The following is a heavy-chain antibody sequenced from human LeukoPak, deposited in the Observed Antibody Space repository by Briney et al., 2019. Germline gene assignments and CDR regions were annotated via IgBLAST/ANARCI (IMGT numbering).Heavy chain of an antibody. Sequence: ASVKVSCKASGYTFTSYYMHWVRQAPGQGLEWMGIINPSGGSTSYAQKFQGRVTMTRDTSTSTVYMELSSLRSEDTAVYYCARDQQLAPGVSWFDPWGQGTLVTVSS. CDR1: GYTFTSYY. V-gene: IGHV1-46*01. D-gene: IGHD6-13*01. J-gene: IGHJ5*02. CDR3: ARDQQLAPGVSWFDP. CDR2: INPSGGST.